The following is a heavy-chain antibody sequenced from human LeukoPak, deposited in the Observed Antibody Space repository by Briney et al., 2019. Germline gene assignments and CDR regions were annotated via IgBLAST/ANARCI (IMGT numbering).Heavy chain of an antibody. CDR3: AGPRGIAAAGTAKGPGYYYGMDV. V-gene: IGHV1-2*02. CDR1: GYTFTSYY. D-gene: IGHD6-13*01. J-gene: IGHJ6*02. CDR2: INPNSGGT. Sequence: ASVKVSCKASGYTFTSYYMHWVRQAPGQGLEWMGWINPNSGGTNYAQKFQGRVTMTRDTSISTAYMELSRLRSDDTAVYYCAGPRGIAAAGTAKGPGYYYGMDVWGQGTTVTVSS.